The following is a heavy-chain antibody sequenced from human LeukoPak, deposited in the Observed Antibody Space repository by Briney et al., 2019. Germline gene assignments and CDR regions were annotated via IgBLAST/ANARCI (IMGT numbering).Heavy chain of an antibody. D-gene: IGHD2-2*01. CDR3: ARETVVVPAAMSWFDP. V-gene: IGHV4-4*07. J-gene: IGHJ5*02. Sequence: SETLSLTCTVSGGSISSYYWNWIRQPAGKGLEWIGRIYTSGSTNYNPSLKSRVTVSVDTSKNQFSLKLSSVTAADTAVYYCARETVVVPAAMSWFDPWGQGTLVTVSS. CDR1: GGSISSYY. CDR2: IYTSGST.